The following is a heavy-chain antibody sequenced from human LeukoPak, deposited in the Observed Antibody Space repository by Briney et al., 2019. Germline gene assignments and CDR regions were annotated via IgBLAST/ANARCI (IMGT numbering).Heavy chain of an antibody. CDR1: GYTFTTYG. J-gene: IGHJ4*02. D-gene: IGHD3-9*01. CDR3: ARMILLLGDVLTVPPRGFDY. V-gene: IGHV1-18*01. Sequence: GASVKVSCKACGYTFTTYGISWVRQAPGQGLEWLGRISVYNGKTNYAQKLQGRVTMTTDTSTSTAYMELRSLRSDDTAVYYCARMILLLGDVLTVPPRGFDYWGQGTLVTLSS. CDR2: ISVYNGKT.